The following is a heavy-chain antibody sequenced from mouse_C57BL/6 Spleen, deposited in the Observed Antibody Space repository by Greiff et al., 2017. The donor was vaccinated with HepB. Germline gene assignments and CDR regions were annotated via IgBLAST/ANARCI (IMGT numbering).Heavy chain of an antibody. Sequence: DVQLQESGPGMVKPSQSLSLTCTVTGYSITSGYDWHWMRHFPGNKLEWMGYISYSGSTNYNPSLKSRISITHDTSKNHFFLKLNSVTTEDTATYYCARGGFWFAYWGQGTLVTVSA. CDR3: ARGGFWFAY. CDR1: GYSITSGYD. V-gene: IGHV3-1*01. CDR2: ISYSGST. J-gene: IGHJ3*01.